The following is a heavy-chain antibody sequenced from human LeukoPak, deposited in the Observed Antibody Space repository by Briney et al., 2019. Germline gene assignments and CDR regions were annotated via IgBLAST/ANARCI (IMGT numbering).Heavy chain of an antibody. V-gene: IGHV3-21*04. CDR1: GFTFSSYS. CDR3: AKSSSGWYADIDY. D-gene: IGHD6-19*01. Sequence: GGSLRLSCAASGFTFSSYSMNWVRQAPGKGLEWVSSISSSSSYIYYADSVKGRFTISRDNAKNSLYLQMNSLRAEDTALYYCAKSSSGWYADIDYWGQGTLVTVSS. CDR2: ISSSSSYI. J-gene: IGHJ4*02.